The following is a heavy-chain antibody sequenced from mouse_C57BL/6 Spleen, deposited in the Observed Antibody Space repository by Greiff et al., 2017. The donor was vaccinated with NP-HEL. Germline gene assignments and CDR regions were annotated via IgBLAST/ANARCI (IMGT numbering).Heavy chain of an antibody. J-gene: IGHJ1*03. Sequence: EVQVVESGGGLVQPGGSLSLSCAASGFTFTDYYMSWVRQPPGKALEWLGFIRNKANGYTTEYSASVKGRFTISRDNSQSILYLQMNALRAEDSATYYCARYIGYFDVWGTGTTVTVSS. V-gene: IGHV7-3*01. CDR2: IRNKANGYTT. CDR3: ARYIGYFDV. CDR1: GFTFTDYY.